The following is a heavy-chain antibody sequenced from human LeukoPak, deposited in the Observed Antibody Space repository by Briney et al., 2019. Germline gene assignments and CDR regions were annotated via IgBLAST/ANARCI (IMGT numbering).Heavy chain of an antibody. V-gene: IGHV4-38-2*02. Sequence: PSETLSLTCTVSGYSISSGYYWGWIRQPPGKGLEWIGSIYHSGSTYYNPSLKSRVTISVDTSKNQFSLKLSSVTAADTAVYYCARVAYYYGSGADWGQGTLVTVSS. CDR3: ARVAYYYGSGAD. CDR1: GYSISSGYY. D-gene: IGHD3-10*01. J-gene: IGHJ4*02. CDR2: IYHSGST.